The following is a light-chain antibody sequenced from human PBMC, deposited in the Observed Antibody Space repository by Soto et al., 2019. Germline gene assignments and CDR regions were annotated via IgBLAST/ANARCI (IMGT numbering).Light chain of an antibody. V-gene: IGKV3-11*01. CDR3: QQYEIWPRT. CDR1: QSVTSS. Sequence: EIVLTQSPATLSLSPGERATLSCRASQSVTSSLVWYQQKPGQSPRLLMYDASNRATDIPARFSGSGSGTDFTLTISDLQSEDFAVYYCQQYEIWPRTFGQGTNLEIK. CDR2: DAS. J-gene: IGKJ2*01.